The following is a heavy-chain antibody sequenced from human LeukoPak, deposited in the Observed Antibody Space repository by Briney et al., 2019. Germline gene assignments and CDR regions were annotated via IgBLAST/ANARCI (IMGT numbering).Heavy chain of an antibody. CDR2: ISYDGSNK. Sequence: GRSLRLSCAASGFTFSSYGMHWVRQAPGKGLEWVAVISYDGSNKYYADSVKGRFTISRDNSKNTLYLQMNSLRAEDTAVYYCASRTTRYGSGSYSLVGAFDIWGQGTMVTVSS. D-gene: IGHD3-10*01. V-gene: IGHV3-30*03. CDR1: GFTFSSYG. CDR3: ASRTTRYGSGSYSLVGAFDI. J-gene: IGHJ3*02.